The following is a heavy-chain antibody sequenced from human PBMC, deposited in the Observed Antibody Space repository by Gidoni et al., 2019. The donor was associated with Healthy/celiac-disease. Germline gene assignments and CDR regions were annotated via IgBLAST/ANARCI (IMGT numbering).Heavy chain of an antibody. CDR3: ARSPEWLRGPKYRGMDV. J-gene: IGHJ6*02. CDR2: IIPIFGTA. D-gene: IGHD5-18*01. V-gene: IGHV1-69*01. Sequence: QVQLVQSGAEVKKPGSSVKVSCKASGGTFSSYAISWVRQAPGQGLEWMGGIIPIFGTANYAQKFQGRVTITADESTSTAYMELSSLRSEDTAVYYCARSPEWLRGPKYRGMDVWGQGTTVTVSS. CDR1: GGTFSSYA.